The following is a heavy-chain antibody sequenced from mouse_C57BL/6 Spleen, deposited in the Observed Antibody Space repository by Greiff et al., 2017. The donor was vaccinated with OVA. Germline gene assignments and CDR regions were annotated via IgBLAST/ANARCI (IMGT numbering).Heavy chain of an antibody. CDR3: VRFSQATYAMDY. V-gene: IGHV10-1*01. D-gene: IGHD3-2*02. CDR2: IRSKSNNYAT. CDR1: GFSFNTYA. J-gene: IGHJ4*01. Sequence: EVMLVESGGGLVQPKGSLKLSCAASGFSFNTYAMNWVRQAPGKGLEWVARIRSKSNNYATYYADSVKDRFTISRDDSENMLYLQMNNLKTEDTAMYYCVRFSQATYAMDYWGQGTSVTVSS.